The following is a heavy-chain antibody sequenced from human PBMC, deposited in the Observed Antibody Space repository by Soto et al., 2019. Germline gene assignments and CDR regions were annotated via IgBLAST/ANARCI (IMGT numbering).Heavy chain of an antibody. CDR2: ISYDGSNK. Sequence: GGSLRLSCAASGFTFSSYGMHWVRQAPGKGLEWVAVISYDGSNKYYADSVKGRFTISRDNSKNTLYLQMNSLRAEDTAVYYCAKDNSPTAAALYDFDYWGQGALVSVSS. D-gene: IGHD6-13*01. V-gene: IGHV3-30*18. CDR3: AKDNSPTAAALYDFDY. J-gene: IGHJ4*02. CDR1: GFTFSSYG.